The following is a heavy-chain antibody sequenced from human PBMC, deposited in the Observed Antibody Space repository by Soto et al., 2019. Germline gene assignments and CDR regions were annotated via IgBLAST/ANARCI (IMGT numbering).Heavy chain of an antibody. Sequence: EASVKGSCKASGYTFTSYGISWVRQAPGQGLEWMGWISAYNGNTNYAQKLQGRVTMTTDTSTSTAYMELRSLRSDDTAVYYCASLDCSGGSCYPEPWGQGTLVTGSS. CDR2: ISAYNGNT. J-gene: IGHJ5*02. D-gene: IGHD2-15*01. CDR3: ASLDCSGGSCYPEP. CDR1: GYTFTSYG. V-gene: IGHV1-18*01.